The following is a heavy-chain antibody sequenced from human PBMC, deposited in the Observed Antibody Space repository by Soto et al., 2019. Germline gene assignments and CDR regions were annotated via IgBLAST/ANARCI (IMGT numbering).Heavy chain of an antibody. V-gene: IGHV4-59*01. CDR2: IYYSGST. CDR1: CGSLNSYN. J-gene: IGHJ4*02. D-gene: IGHD6-13*01. CDR3: ARVSIAAAGHYLEY. Sequence: TPSLTRTVSCGSLNSYNRGWIRQPPGKGLEWIGYIYYSGSTNYNPSLKSRVTISVDTSKNQFSLKLSSVTAADTAVYYCARVSIAAAGHYLEYWGQGTLVTVSS.